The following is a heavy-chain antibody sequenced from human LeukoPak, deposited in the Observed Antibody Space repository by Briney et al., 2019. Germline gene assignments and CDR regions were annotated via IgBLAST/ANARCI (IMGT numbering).Heavy chain of an antibody. Sequence: SGGSLRLSCAASGFTVSSNYMSWVRQVPGKGLEWVSVIYSGGGTYYADSVKGRFTISRDNSKNTLYLQMNSLRAEDTAVYYCAREIIQLPGYDYWGQGTLVTVSS. CDR3: AREIIQLPGYDY. J-gene: IGHJ4*02. CDR1: GFTVSSNY. V-gene: IGHV3-53*01. CDR2: IYSGGGT. D-gene: IGHD5-18*01.